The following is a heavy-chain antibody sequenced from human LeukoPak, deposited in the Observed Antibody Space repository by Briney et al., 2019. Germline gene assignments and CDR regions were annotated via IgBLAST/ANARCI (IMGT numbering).Heavy chain of an antibody. CDR2: ISTYNGHT. D-gene: IGHD2-2*01. J-gene: IGHJ4*02. CDR3: GTDGSFKYDY. Sequence: GASVKVSCKASGYTFSSYAINWVRQAPGQGLEWMGWISTYNGHTIYAQKFEGRISMTTDTSTSTAYMELRSLRSDDTAVFYCGTDGSFKYDYWGQGPLVTVSS. V-gene: IGHV1-18*01. CDR1: GYTFSSYA.